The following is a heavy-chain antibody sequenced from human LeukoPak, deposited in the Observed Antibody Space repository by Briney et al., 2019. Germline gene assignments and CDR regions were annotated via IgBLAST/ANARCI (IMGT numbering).Heavy chain of an antibody. CDR2: ISGSGGST. CDR3: AKEGVYYGSGSYFDY. D-gene: IGHD3-10*01. J-gene: IGHJ4*02. V-gene: IGHV3-23*01. Sequence: GGSLRLSCAASGFTFSNYAMSWVRQAPGKGLEWVSAISGSGGSTYYADSVKGRFTISRDNSKNTLYLQMNRLRVEDTAVYYCAKEGVYYGSGSYFDYWGQGTLVTVSS. CDR1: GFTFSNYA.